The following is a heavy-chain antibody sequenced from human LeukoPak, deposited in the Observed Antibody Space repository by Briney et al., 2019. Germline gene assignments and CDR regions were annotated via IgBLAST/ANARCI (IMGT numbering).Heavy chain of an antibody. D-gene: IGHD2/OR15-2a*01. J-gene: IGHJ5*02. V-gene: IGHV3-23*01. CDR1: GFISSNYA. Sequence: GGSLRLSCAASGFISSNYAMNWVRQAPGKGLEWVSVISDSGGSTYYADSVKGRFTISRDNSKNMLYLQMNSLRAEDTAVYLCVRSAVIPDNWFDPWSQGTLVTVSS. CDR3: VRSAVIPDNWFDP. CDR2: ISDSGGST.